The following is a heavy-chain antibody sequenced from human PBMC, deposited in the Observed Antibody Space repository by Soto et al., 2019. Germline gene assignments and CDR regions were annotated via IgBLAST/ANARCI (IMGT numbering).Heavy chain of an antibody. J-gene: IGHJ4*02. V-gene: IGHV1-69*13. CDR1: GGTFSSYA. CDR2: IIPIFGTA. D-gene: IGHD4-17*01. CDR3: ARAHSPDYGGNVGYYFDY. Sequence: ASVKVSCKASGGTFSSYAISWVRQAPGQGLEWMGGIIPIFGTANYAQKFQGRVTITADESASTAYMELSSLGSEDTAVYYCARAHSPDYGGNVGYYFDYWGQGTLVTVSS.